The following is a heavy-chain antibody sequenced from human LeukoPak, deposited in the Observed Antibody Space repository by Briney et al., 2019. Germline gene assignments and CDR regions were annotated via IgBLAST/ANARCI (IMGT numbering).Heavy chain of an antibody. V-gene: IGHV3-74*03. Sequence: PGGSLRLSCAASGFKFSNYWMHWVRQVPGKGLVWVSRINRDGGITTYADSVKGRFTISRDNAKNMLYLQLNSLRGEAAAVYYCISDSEGRSGCDYWGKGTLVTVSS. J-gene: IGHJ4*02. D-gene: IGHD3-10*01. CDR2: INRDGGIT. CDR3: ISDSEGRSGCDY. CDR1: GFKFSNYW.